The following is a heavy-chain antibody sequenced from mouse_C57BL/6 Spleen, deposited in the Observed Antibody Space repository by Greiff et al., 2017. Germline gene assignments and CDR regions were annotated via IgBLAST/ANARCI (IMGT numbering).Heavy chain of an antibody. CDR3: ARSTITTVVAPYAMDY. D-gene: IGHD1-1*01. V-gene: IGHV1-59*01. CDR1: GYTFTSYW. Sequence: QVQLQQPGAELVRPGTSVKLSCKASGYTFTSYWMHWVKQRPGQGLEWIGVIDPSDSYTNYNQKFKGKATLTVDTSSSTAYMQLSSLTSEDSAVYYYARSTITTVVAPYAMDYWGQGTSVTVSS. J-gene: IGHJ4*01. CDR2: IDPSDSYT.